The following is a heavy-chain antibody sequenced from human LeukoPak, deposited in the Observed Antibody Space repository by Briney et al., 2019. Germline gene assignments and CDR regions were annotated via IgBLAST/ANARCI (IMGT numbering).Heavy chain of an antibody. CDR1: GFTFSSYE. D-gene: IGHD5-24*01. CDR3: AREDGDAFDI. V-gene: IGHV3-48*03. CDR2: IGSSGGSR. Sequence: PGGSLRLSCAASGFTFSSYEMDWVRRAPGKGLEWVSYIGSSGGSRYYADSVKGRFTSSRDNAKNSFYLQMNSLRVEDTAIYYCAREDGDAFDIWGQGTMVSVSS. J-gene: IGHJ3*02.